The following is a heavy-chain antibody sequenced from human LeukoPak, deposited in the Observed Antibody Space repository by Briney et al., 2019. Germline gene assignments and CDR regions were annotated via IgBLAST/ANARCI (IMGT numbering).Heavy chain of an antibody. CDR1: GGSISSGGYY. CDR3: ARAPNYYDSSGYYYRNYYYGMDV. V-gene: IGHV4-39*07. J-gene: IGHJ6*02. Sequence: PSETLSLTCTVSGGSISSGGYYWSWIRQPPGKGLEWIGEINHSGSTNYNPSLKSRVTISVDTSKNQFSLKLSSVTAADTAVYYCARAPNYYDSSGYYYRNYYYGMDVWGQGTTVTVSS. CDR2: INHSGST. D-gene: IGHD3-22*01.